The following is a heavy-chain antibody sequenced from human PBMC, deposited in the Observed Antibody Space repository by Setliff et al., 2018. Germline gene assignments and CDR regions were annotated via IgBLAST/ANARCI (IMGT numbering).Heavy chain of an antibody. CDR3: ARDRVVVLAGRRGFYFDY. CDR2: LCTSGDT. J-gene: IGHJ4*02. D-gene: IGHD2-15*01. V-gene: IGHV4-4*07. CDR1: GGSISSHY. Sequence: SETLSLTYTVSGGSISSHYWTWIRQPAGKGLEWIGRLCTSGDTNYNPSLKSRVSMSLDTSKNQFSLKLSSVTAADTAVYYCARDRVVVLAGRRGFYFDYWGQGTLVTVSS.